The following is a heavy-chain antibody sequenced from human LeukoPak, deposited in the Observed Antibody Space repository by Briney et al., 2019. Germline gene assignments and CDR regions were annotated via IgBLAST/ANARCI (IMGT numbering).Heavy chain of an antibody. V-gene: IGHV4-39*01. J-gene: IGHJ4*02. CDR2: IYYSGST. CDR1: GGSISSSSYY. D-gene: IGHD6-6*01. CDR3: ARQRIAARPDYFDY. Sequence: PSETLSLTCTVSGGSISSSSYYWGWIRQPPGTGLEWIGSIYYSGSTYYNPSLKSRATISVDTSKTQFSLKLSSVTAADTAVYYCARQRIAARPDYFDYWGQGTLVTVSS.